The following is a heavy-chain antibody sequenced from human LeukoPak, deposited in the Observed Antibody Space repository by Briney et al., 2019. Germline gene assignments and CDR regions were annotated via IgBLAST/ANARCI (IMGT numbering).Heavy chain of an antibody. CDR2: ISGSGGST. CDR3: AKDNSGYEEKDDY. D-gene: IGHD5-12*01. J-gene: IGHJ4*02. Sequence: GGSLRLSCAASGFTFSSYAMSWVRKAPGKGLEWVSAISGSGGSTYYADSVKGRFTISRDNSKNTLYLQMNSLRAEDTAVYYCAKDNSGYEEKDDYWGQGTLVTVSS. CDR1: GFTFSSYA. V-gene: IGHV3-23*01.